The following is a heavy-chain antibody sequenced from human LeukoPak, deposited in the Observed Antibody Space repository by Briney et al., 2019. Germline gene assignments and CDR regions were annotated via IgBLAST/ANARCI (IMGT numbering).Heavy chain of an antibody. V-gene: IGHV3-48*03. J-gene: IGHJ4*02. CDR3: ASQGIAVAATLDY. CDR2: ISSSGSTI. CDR1: GFTFSSYE. D-gene: IGHD6-19*01. Sequence: SGGSLRLSCAASGFTFSSYEMNWVRQAPGKGLEWVSYISSSGSTIYYADSVKGRFTISRDNAKRSLYLQMNSLRAEDTAVYYCASQGIAVAATLDYWGQGTLVTVSS.